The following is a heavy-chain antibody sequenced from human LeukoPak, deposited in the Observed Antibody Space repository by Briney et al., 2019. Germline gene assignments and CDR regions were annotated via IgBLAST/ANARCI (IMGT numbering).Heavy chain of an antibody. D-gene: IGHD5-12*01. V-gene: IGHV3-48*01. CDR2: ISSSSSPI. Sequence: GGSLRLPCAASGFTFNTHSINWVRQAPGKGLEWVSYISSSSSPIYYADSVKGRFTISRDNAKNSLFLQMNSLRAEDTAVYYCAREGREKVAAITNRYYNYYLDLWGKGTTVTVSS. CDR3: AREGREKVAAITNRYYNYYLDL. CDR1: GFTFNTHS. J-gene: IGHJ6*03.